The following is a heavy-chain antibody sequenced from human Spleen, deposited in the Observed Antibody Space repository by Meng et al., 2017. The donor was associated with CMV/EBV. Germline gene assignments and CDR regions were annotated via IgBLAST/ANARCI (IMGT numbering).Heavy chain of an antibody. CDR1: GFTFSSYA. CDR3: AKDLTAVAGLDCFDY. CDR2: ISGSGGST. D-gene: IGHD6-19*01. J-gene: IGHJ4*02. V-gene: IGHV3-23*01. Sequence: SGFTFSSYAMSWVRQAPGKGLEWVSAISGSGGSTYYADSVKGRFTISRDNSKNTLYLQMNSLRAEDTAVYYCAKDLTAVAGLDCFDYWGQGTLVTVSS.